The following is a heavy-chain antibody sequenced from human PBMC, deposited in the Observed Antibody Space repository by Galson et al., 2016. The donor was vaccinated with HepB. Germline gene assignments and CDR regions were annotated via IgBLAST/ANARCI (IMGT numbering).Heavy chain of an antibody. V-gene: IGHV3-23*01. CDR1: GFIFGNYA. D-gene: IGHD6-19*01. J-gene: IGHJ6*02. CDR2: ISGSGDST. Sequence: SLRLSCAASGFIFGNYAMTWVRQAPGEGLEWVSVISGSGDSTNYADSVKGRFTISRDNFKSTLSRQMNSLSAEDTAVYYCVKTQGYSTGWYGMDVWGQGTTVTVSS. CDR3: VKTQGYSTGWYGMDV.